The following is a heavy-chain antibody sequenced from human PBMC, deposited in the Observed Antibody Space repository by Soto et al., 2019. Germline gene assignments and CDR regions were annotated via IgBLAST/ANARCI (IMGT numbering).Heavy chain of an antibody. CDR1: GYTFTSYE. J-gene: IGHJ4*02. CDR3: ARVREYSYDY. D-gene: IGHD5-18*01. CDR2: MNPNSGNT. V-gene: IGHV1-8*01. Sequence: QVQLVQSGAEVKKPGASVKVSCKASGYTFTSYEIHWVRQATGQGLEWMGWMNPNSGNTDYAQKFQGRVNMTRNTSIRTAYMELSSLRSEDTAGYYCARVREYSYDYWGQGTLVTVSS.